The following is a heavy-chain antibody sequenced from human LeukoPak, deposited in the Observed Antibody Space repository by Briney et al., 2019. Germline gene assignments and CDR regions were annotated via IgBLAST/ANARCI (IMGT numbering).Heavy chain of an antibody. CDR1: GYTLTELS. CDR3: ATDRGSYYFIDY. V-gene: IGHV1-24*01. CDR2: FNPEDGET. J-gene: IGHJ4*02. Sequence: ASVKVSCKVSGYTLTELSMHWVRQAPGKGLEWIGGFNPEDGETIYAPKFQGRVTMTEDTSTDTAYMELSSLRSEDTAVYYCATDRGSYYFIDYWGQGTLVTVSS. D-gene: IGHD1-26*01.